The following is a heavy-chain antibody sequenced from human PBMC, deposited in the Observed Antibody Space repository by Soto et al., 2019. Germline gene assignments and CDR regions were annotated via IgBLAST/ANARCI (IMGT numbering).Heavy chain of an antibody. CDR3: AKDAESYSSGWYRNYYYYYGMDV. CDR2: ISYDGSNK. D-gene: IGHD6-19*01. J-gene: IGHJ6*02. V-gene: IGHV3-30*18. Sequence: GGSLRVSCAASGFTFSSYGMHWVRQAPGKGLEWVAVISYDGSNKYYADSVKGRFTISRDNSKNTLYLQMNSLRAEDTAVYYCAKDAESYSSGWYRNYYYYYGMDVWGQGTTVTVSS. CDR1: GFTFSSYG.